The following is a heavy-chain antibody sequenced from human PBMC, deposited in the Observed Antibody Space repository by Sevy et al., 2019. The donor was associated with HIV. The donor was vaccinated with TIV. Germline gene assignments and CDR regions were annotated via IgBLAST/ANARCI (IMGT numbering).Heavy chain of an antibody. V-gene: IGHV1-24*01. CDR2: FDPEDGET. D-gene: IGHD3-22*01. J-gene: IGHJ4*02. CDR3: ATTKDYYDSSGYPFDY. Sequence: ASVKFSCKVSGYTLTELSMHWVRQAPGKGLEWMGSFDPEDGETIYAQNFQGRVTMTEDRSTDTAYMELSSLRSEDTAVYYCATTKDYYDSSGYPFDYWGQGTLVTVSS. CDR1: GYTLTELS.